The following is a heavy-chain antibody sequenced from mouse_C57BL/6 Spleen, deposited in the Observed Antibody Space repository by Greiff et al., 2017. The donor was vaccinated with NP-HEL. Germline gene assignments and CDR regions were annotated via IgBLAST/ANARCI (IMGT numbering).Heavy chain of an antibody. CDR2: ISYDGSN. CDR1: GYSITSGYY. J-gene: IGHJ2*01. CDR3: ARGYGYDVDY. D-gene: IGHD2-2*01. V-gene: IGHV3-6*01. Sequence: EVKLMESGPGLVKPSQSLSLTCSVTGYSITSGYYWNWIRQFPGNKLEWMGYISYDGSNNYNPSLKNRISITRDTSKNQFFLKLNSVTTEDTATYYCARGYGYDVDYWGQGTTLTVSS.